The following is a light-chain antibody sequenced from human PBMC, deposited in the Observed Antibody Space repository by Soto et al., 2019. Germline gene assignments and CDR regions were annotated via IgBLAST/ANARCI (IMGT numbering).Light chain of an antibody. CDR3: SSYAGSSIYV. V-gene: IGLV2-8*01. CDR2: GVT. Sequence: QSVLTQPPSASGSPGQSVTFSCTGTSGDVGRYDYVSWYQQHPGKAPKLLIYGVTKRPAGVPDRFSGSKSGNTASLTVSGLQTEDEAYYYCSSYAGSSIYVFGTGTKLTVL. CDR1: SGDVGRYDY. J-gene: IGLJ1*01.